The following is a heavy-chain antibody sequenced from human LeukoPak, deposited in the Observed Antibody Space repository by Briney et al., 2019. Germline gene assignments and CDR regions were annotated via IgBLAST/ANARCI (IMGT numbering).Heavy chain of an antibody. Sequence: GGSLRLSCAASGFRFSSYGIHWVRQAPGKGLEWVAVIIHDGSKRYYADSLKGRFTISRDNSKNTAYLQINSLRGEDTAIYYCAKDGSFLNVGYFDFWGQGILVTVSS. V-gene: IGHV3-33*03. CDR1: GFRFSSYG. CDR2: IIHDGSKR. CDR3: AKDGSFLNVGYFDF. J-gene: IGHJ4*02. D-gene: IGHD3-10*01.